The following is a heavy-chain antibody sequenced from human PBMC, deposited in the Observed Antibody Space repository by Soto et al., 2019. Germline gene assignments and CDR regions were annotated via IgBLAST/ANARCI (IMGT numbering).Heavy chain of an antibody. V-gene: IGHV4-59*01. CDR2: MYFNEST. CDR1: GGSISSYF. J-gene: IGHJ3*02. Sequence: LSLTCSVSGGSISSYFLHWIRQAPGKGLEWIGYMYFNESTNYNPSLKSRVTISLDTSKSLFSLKLNSVTAADTAIYYCARDHKEAFDIWGQGTLVTVSS. CDR3: ARDHKEAFDI.